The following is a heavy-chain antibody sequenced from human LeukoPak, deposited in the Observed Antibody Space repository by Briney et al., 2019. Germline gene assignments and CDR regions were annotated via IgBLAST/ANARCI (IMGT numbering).Heavy chain of an antibody. V-gene: IGHV1-18*01. CDR2: ISAYSGNT. D-gene: IGHD6-6*01. Sequence: ASVKVSCKASNYTFTSYPISWVRQAPGQGLEWMGWISAYSGNTYYTQKVQGRVTMTTDTSTNTAYMELASLRPDDTAIYYCTRGSSSQYFQHWGQSTLVTVSS. CDR1: NYTFTSYP. CDR3: TRGSSSQYFQH. J-gene: IGHJ1*01.